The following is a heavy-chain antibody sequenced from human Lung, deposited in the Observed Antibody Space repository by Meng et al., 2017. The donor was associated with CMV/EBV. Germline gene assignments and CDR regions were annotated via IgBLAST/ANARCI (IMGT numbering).Heavy chain of an antibody. Sequence: SCAASGFPFSSYWMHWVRQAPGKGLVWVSRINSNGSSTSYPDSVEGRFTISRDNAKNTMSLQMNSLRVEDATVYYCARDFDYNFWSGYYTNGMDVWXKGTXVTVSS. J-gene: IGHJ6*04. CDR2: INSNGSST. D-gene: IGHD3-3*01. V-gene: IGHV3-74*01. CDR1: GFPFSSYW. CDR3: ARDFDYNFWSGYYTNGMDV.